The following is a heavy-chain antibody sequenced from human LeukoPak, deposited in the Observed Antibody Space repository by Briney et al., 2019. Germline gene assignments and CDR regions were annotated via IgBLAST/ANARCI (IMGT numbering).Heavy chain of an antibody. CDR3: AIDAEGLDV. V-gene: IGHV1-2*02. CDR2: INPKSGGT. Sequence: ASVKVSFTASGYTFTGYYMRWVRQAPGQGLEWMGWINPKSGGTNYAQKFQGRVTMTRDTSISTAYMELSRLRSDDTAVYYCAIDAEGLDVWGQGTMVTVSS. CDR1: GYTFTGYY. J-gene: IGHJ6*02.